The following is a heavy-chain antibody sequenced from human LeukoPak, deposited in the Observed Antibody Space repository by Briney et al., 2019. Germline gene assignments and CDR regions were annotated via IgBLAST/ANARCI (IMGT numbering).Heavy chain of an antibody. CDR2: IYYSGST. CDR1: GGSISSYY. J-gene: IGHJ5*02. CDR3: ARESAGYCTNGVCYSWFDP. Sequence: SETLSLTCTVSGGSISSYYWSWIRQPPGKGLEWIGYIYYSGSTNYNPSLKSRVTISVDTSKNQFSLKLSSVTAADTALYYCARESAGYCTNGVCYSWFDPWGQGTLVTVSS. V-gene: IGHV4-59*01. D-gene: IGHD2-8*01.